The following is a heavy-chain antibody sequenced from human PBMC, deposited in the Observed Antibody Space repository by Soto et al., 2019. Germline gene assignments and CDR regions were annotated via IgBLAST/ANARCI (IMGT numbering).Heavy chain of an antibody. J-gene: IGHJ6*02. D-gene: IGHD2-15*01. V-gene: IGHV4-31*03. CDR3: ARDGVAGGYGMDV. Sequence: PXETLSLTCTVSGCSISSGGYYWSWIRQHPGKGLEWIGYIYYSGSTYYNPSLKSRVTISVDTSKNQFSLKLSSVTAADTAVYYCARDGVAGGYGMDVWGQGTTVTVSS. CDR1: GCSISSGGYY. CDR2: IYYSGST.